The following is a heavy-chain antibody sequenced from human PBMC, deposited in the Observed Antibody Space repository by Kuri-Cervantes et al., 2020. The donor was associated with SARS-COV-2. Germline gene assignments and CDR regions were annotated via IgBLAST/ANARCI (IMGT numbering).Heavy chain of an antibody. Sequence: LSLTCAASGFTFSSYAMSWVRQAPGKGLEWVSAISGSGGSTYYADSVKGRFTISRDNSKNTLYLQMNSLRAEDTAVYYCAKTNYYDSSGYSVKYDYWGQGTLVTDSS. CDR1: GFTFSSYA. CDR2: ISGSGGST. V-gene: IGHV3-23*01. CDR3: AKTNYYDSSGYSVKYDY. D-gene: IGHD3-22*01. J-gene: IGHJ4*02.